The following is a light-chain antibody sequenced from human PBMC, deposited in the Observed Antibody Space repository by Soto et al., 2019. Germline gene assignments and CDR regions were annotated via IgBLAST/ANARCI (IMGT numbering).Light chain of an antibody. Sequence: EIVLTQSPATLSLSPGERATLSCRASQSVSSYLAWYQQKPGQAPRLLIYDASNRATGIPDRFSGSGSGTDFTLTISSLEPEDFVVYYCQQRSNWPPYTFGQGTKLEIK. CDR1: QSVSSY. CDR2: DAS. CDR3: QQRSNWPPYT. V-gene: IGKV3-11*01. J-gene: IGKJ2*01.